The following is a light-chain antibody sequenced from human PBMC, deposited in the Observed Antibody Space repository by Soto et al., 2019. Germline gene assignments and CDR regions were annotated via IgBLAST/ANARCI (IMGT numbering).Light chain of an antibody. CDR1: QSLLHSNGKTF. V-gene: IGKV2-28*01. CDR3: MQALQTPST. Sequence: DIALTQSPLSLPVTPGESASISCKSSQSLLHSNGKTFLDWYVQKPGQSPQLLIYLGSQRASGVPDKCSGSGSGADFTLKISKVEAEDVGIYYCMQALQTPSTFGQGTKLELK. J-gene: IGKJ2*01. CDR2: LGS.